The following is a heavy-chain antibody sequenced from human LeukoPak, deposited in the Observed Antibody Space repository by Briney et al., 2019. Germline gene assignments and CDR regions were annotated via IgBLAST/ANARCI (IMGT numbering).Heavy chain of an antibody. CDR1: GGSISSSSHY. V-gene: IGHV4-39*01. Sequence: SETLSLTCTVSGGSISSSSHYWAWIRQSPGTGLEWIGSIYYSGSTYYNPSLKSRVTISVDTSKNQFSLKLSSVTAADTAVYYCARDSSGVYYYYYMDVWDKGTTVTISS. CDR3: ARDSSGVYYYYYMDV. J-gene: IGHJ6*03. CDR2: IYYSGST. D-gene: IGHD3-22*01.